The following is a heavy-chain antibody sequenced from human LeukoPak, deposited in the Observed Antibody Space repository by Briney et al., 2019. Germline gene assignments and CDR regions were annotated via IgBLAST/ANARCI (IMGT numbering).Heavy chain of an antibody. CDR1: GFTFSTNV. V-gene: IGHV3-23*01. Sequence: GGSLRLSCAASGFTFSTNVMSWVRQAPGKGLEWVSAISCRTGSTYYSDSVKGRFTISRDNSKSTLYLQMDSLRAEDTAVYYCAKCGNSGCHLIDYWGQGTLVTVSS. CDR3: AKCGNSGCHLIDY. J-gene: IGHJ4*02. CDR2: ISCRTGST. D-gene: IGHD5-12*01.